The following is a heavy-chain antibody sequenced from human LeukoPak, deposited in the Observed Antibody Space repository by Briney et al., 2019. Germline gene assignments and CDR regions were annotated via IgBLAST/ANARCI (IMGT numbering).Heavy chain of an antibody. CDR1: GFTFSSYE. J-gene: IGHJ4*02. CDR3: ARDGSTGTGY. D-gene: IGHD1-1*01. V-gene: IGHV3-48*03. CDR2: ISPSGSTV. Sequence: GGSLRLSCAASGFTFSSYEMNWVRQAPGKGLEWVSYISPSGSTVYYADSVKGRFTISRDNAKDSLYLQMNSLRAEDTAVYYCARDGSTGTGYWGQGTLVTVSS.